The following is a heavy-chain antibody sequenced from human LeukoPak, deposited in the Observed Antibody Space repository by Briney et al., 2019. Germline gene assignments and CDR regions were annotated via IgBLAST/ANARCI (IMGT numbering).Heavy chain of an antibody. D-gene: IGHD1-1*01. V-gene: IGHV4-59*01. Sequence: PSETLSLTCSVSGDSISSYYWSWIRQPPGKGLEWIGLYQSGRTNYNPSLKSRVTISVDTSQNQFSLNLSSVTAADTAVYYCARDGSERSLATWGQGTLVTVSS. CDR1: GDSISSYY. J-gene: IGHJ5*02. CDR2: LYQSGRT. CDR3: ARDGSERSLAT.